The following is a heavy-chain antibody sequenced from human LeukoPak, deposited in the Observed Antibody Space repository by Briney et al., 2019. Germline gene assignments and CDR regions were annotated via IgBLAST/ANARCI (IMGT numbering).Heavy chain of an antibody. D-gene: IGHD1-7*01. V-gene: IGHV1-3*01. CDR2: INAGNGNT. Sequence: ASVKVSCKASGYTFTGYHMHWVRQAPGQRLEWMGWINAGNGNTKYSQKFQGRVTIARDTSASTAYMELSSLRSEDTAVFYCARESWHYGTDAFDVWGQGTMVTVSS. J-gene: IGHJ3*01. CDR1: GYTFTGYH. CDR3: ARESWHYGTDAFDV.